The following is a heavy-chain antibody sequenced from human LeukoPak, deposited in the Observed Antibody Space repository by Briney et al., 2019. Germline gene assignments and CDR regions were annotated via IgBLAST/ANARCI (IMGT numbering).Heavy chain of an antibody. D-gene: IGHD6-13*01. CDR1: GFILSTYS. J-gene: IGHJ4*02. CDR2: ISSISSII. CDR3: ARSRPGTEAGQPNFDY. Sequence: GGSLRLSCAASGFILSTYSMSWVRQAPGKGLEWVSYISSISSIIYYADSAKGRFTISRDNARNPLYLQMNSLRADDTAVYYCARSRPGTEAGQPNFDYWGQGTLVTVSS. V-gene: IGHV3-48*01.